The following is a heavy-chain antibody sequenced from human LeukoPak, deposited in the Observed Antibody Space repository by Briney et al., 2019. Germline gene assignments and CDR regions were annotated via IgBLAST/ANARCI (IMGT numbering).Heavy chain of an antibody. J-gene: IGHJ4*02. CDR2: IRFDGSNK. CDR3: AKDVQRAATPEY. CDR1: GFTFSSYG. Sequence: PGGSLGLSCAASGFTFSSYGMHWVRQAPGKGLEWVAFIRFDGSNKYYADSVKGRFTVSRDNSKNTLYLQMNSLRAEDTAVYYCAKDVQRAATPEYWGQGTLVTVSS. V-gene: IGHV3-30*02.